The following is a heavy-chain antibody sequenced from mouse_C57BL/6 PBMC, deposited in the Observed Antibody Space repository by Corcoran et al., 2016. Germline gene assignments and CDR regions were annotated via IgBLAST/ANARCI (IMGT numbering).Heavy chain of an antibody. V-gene: IGHV14-3*01. CDR2: IDPANGNT. CDR3: ASIYYYGSEAMDY. CDR1: GFNIKNTY. Sequence: EVQLQQSVAELVRPGASVKLSCTASGFNIKNTYMHWVKQRPEQGLEWIGRIDPANGNTKYAPKFQGKATITADTSSNTAYLQLSSLTSEDTVIYYCASIYYYGSEAMDYWGQGTSVTVSS. D-gene: IGHD1-1*01. J-gene: IGHJ4*01.